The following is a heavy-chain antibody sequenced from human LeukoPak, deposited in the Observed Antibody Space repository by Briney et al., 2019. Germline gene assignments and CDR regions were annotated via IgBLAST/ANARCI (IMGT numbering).Heavy chain of an antibody. CDR2: INQDASEK. CDR1: GFTFSSYL. CDR3: ARDGSRGYSYGYSDY. D-gene: IGHD5-18*01. V-gene: IGHV3-7*01. J-gene: IGHJ4*02. Sequence: PGGSLRLSCAASGFTFSSYLMSWVRQAPGKGLEWVALINQDASEKYYVDSVKGRFTISRDNAKNSLYLQMNSLRAEDTAVYYCARDGSRGYSYGYSDYWGQGALVTVSS.